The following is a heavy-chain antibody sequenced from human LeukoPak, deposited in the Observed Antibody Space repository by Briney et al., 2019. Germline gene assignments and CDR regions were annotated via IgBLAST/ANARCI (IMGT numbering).Heavy chain of an antibody. V-gene: IGHV3-15*01. CDR1: GFTFTKAW. D-gene: IGHD3-16*02. J-gene: IGHJ4*02. CDR3: TTDISDGDY. CDR2: IKSKTDGGTT. Sequence: GRSLRLSCAASGFTFTKAWMSWVRRAPGKGLEWVGRIKSKTDGGTTDYAAPVKGRFTISRDDSKNTLFLQMNSVKTEDTAVYYCTTDISDGDYWGQGTLVTVSS.